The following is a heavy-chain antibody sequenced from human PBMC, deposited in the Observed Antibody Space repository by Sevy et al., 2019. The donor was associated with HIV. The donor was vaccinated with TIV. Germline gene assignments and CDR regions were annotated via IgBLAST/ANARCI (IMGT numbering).Heavy chain of an antibody. Sequence: GGSLRLSCAASGFIFPDYAMSWVRQSPGKGLEWVSGINWNADNTGYADSLKGRFTISRDNAKNSLYLEINSLRAEDTALYYCARSTYYYDTTGYGAFDLWGQGTLVTVSS. J-gene: IGHJ3*01. V-gene: IGHV3-20*04. CDR1: GFIFPDYA. CDR2: INWNADNT. CDR3: ARSTYYYDTTGYGAFDL. D-gene: IGHD3-22*01.